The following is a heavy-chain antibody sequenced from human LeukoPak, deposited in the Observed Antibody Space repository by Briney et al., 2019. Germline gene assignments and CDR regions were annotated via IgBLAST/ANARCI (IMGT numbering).Heavy chain of an antibody. V-gene: IGHV4-34*01. Sequence: SETLSLTCAVYGGSFTGFYWSWIRQPPGKGLEWIGEISHSGSTNYNPSLKSRVTISVDTSKDQFSLKLSSVTAADTAVYYCARVRRFGSGVDYWGQGTLVTVSS. CDR3: ARVRRFGSGVDY. CDR1: GGSFTGFY. CDR2: ISHSGST. D-gene: IGHD6-25*01. J-gene: IGHJ4*02.